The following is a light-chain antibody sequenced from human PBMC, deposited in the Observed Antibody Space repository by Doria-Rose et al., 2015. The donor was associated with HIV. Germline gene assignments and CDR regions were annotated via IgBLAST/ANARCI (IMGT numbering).Light chain of an antibody. Sequence: TQSPGTLSLSPGERATLSCRASQSVTSNYLAWYQQKPGQAPRLLIYGASSRATGIPDRFSGSGSGTDFTLTISRLEPEDFAVYYCHHSGSSPWTFGQGTKVEIK. J-gene: IGKJ1*01. CDR3: HHSGSSPWT. V-gene: IGKV3-20*01. CDR1: QSVTSNY. CDR2: GAS.